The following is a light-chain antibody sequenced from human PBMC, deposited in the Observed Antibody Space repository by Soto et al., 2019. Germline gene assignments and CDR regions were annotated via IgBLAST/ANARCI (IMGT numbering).Light chain of an antibody. CDR3: CSHAGSYTYV. Sequence: ALTQPRSVSGSPGQSLTISCTGTSSDVGGYNYVSWYQQYPGKVPKLMIYDVTKRPSGVPDRFSGSKSGNTASLTISGLQAEDEADYYCCSHAGSYTYVFGTGTKVTVL. J-gene: IGLJ1*01. CDR2: DVT. CDR1: SSDVGGYNY. V-gene: IGLV2-11*01.